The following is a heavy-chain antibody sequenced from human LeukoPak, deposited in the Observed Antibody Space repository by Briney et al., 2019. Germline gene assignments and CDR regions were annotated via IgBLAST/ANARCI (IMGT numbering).Heavy chain of an antibody. V-gene: IGHV3-23*01. Sequence: PGGSLRLSCAASGITFRSDVMSWVRQSPGKGLEWVSGISGSGDSTYYADSVEGRFTISRDNSKNTLYLQMNSLRAEGTAVYYCAKGNRVAAAGYYYYGMDVWGQGTTVTVSS. CDR2: ISGSGDST. CDR1: GITFRSDV. CDR3: AKGNRVAAAGYYYYGMDV. D-gene: IGHD6-13*01. J-gene: IGHJ6*02.